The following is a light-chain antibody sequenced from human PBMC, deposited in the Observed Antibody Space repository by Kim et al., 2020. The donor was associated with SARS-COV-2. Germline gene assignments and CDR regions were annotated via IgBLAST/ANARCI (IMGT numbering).Light chain of an antibody. J-gene: IGKJ5*01. Sequence: DIQMTQSPSSLSASVGDRVTITCRSSQRIYSYLNWYQQKPGKAPKLLIYAASSLQSGFPSRFSGSGSGTDFIFTISSLQPEDFATDYCQQSYSTPFTFGQGTRLEIK. CDR2: AAS. CDR1: QRIYSY. CDR3: QQSYSTPFT. V-gene: IGKV1-39*01.